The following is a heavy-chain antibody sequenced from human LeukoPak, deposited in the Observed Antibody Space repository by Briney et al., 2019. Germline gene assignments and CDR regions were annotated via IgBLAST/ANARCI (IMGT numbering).Heavy chain of an antibody. Sequence: SETLSLTCAVYGGSFSGYYWSWIRQPPGKGLEWIGEINHSGSTNYNPSLKSRVTISVDTSKNRFSLKLSSVTAADTAVYYCAMAYCSGGSCMYNYWGQGTLVTVSS. D-gene: IGHD2-15*01. J-gene: IGHJ4*02. CDR2: INHSGST. CDR3: AMAYCSGGSCMYNY. V-gene: IGHV4-34*01. CDR1: GGSFSGYY.